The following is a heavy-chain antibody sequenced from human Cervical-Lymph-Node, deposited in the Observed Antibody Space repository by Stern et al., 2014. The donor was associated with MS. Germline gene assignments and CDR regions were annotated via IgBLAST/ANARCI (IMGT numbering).Heavy chain of an antibody. V-gene: IGHV1-69*17. CDR3: ARGQQLVNGMDV. CDR1: GGTFSSYA. Sequence: VQLVQSGAEVKKPGSSVKVSCKTSGGTFSSYAISWLRQPPAQGLERMGGVLPIVGIPNYAQQFKDRVTIIADMTSSKPYLELSSLISEDTAIYYCARGQQLVNGMDVWGQGTTVTVSS. CDR2: VLPIVGIP. D-gene: IGHD6-13*01. J-gene: IGHJ6*02.